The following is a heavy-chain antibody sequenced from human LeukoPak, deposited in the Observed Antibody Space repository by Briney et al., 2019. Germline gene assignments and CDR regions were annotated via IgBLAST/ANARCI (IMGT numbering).Heavy chain of an antibody. CDR3: ARDWKTNSFDY. V-gene: IGHV3-30*04. Sequence: GGTLRLSCAASGFTFSNYALHWVRQAPGKGLEWVAVISYDGNSENAADSVKGRFTISRDISKNTLYLQMDSLRAEDTAIYYCARDWKTNSFDYWGQGTLVTVSS. D-gene: IGHD1-1*01. CDR1: GFTFSNYA. J-gene: IGHJ4*02. CDR2: ISYDGNSE.